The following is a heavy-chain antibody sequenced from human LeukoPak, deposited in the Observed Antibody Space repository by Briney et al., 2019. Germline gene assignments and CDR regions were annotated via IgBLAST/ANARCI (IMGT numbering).Heavy chain of an antibody. J-gene: IGHJ4*02. CDR2: IYYSGST. D-gene: IGHD6-6*01. CDR1: GGSISSHY. CDR3: ARRGESSSSFMTFDY. Sequence: SETLSLTCTVSGGSISSHYWTWIRQAPGKGLEWIGYIYYSGSTNYNPSLKSRVTISVDTSKNQFSLKLSSVTAADTAVYYCARRGESSSSFMTFDYWGQGILVTVSS. V-gene: IGHV4-59*11.